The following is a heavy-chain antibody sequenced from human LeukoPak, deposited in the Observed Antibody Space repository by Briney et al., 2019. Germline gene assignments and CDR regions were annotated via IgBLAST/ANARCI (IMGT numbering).Heavy chain of an antibody. V-gene: IGHV1-2*02. CDR3: ARAAPTRWFDP. CDR1: GYTFTGYY. D-gene: IGHD6-6*01. J-gene: IGHJ5*02. CDR2: INPNSGGT. Sequence: ASVNVSCKSSGYTFTGYYMHWVRQPPGQGLEWMGWINPNSGGTNYAQKFQGRVTMTRDTSISTAYMELSRLRSDDTAVYYCARAAPTRWFDPWGQGTLVTVSS.